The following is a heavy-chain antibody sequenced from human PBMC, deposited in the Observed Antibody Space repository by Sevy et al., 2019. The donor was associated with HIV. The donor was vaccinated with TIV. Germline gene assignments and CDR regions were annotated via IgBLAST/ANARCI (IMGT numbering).Heavy chain of an antibody. CDR1: GGSVSSGSYY. J-gene: IGHJ4*02. Sequence: SETLSLTCTVSGGSVSSGSYYWIWIRQPPGKGLEWIGYIYYSGSTNYNPSLKSRVTISVDTSKNQFSLKLSSVTAADTAVYYCARDGGYSSGWYGDYWGQGTLVTVSS. V-gene: IGHV4-61*01. D-gene: IGHD6-19*01. CDR2: IYYSGST. CDR3: ARDGGYSSGWYGDY.